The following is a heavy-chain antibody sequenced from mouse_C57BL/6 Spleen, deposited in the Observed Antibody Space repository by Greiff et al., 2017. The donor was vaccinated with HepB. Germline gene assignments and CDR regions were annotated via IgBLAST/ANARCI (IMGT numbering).Heavy chain of an antibody. CDR2: IDPSDSET. V-gene: IGHV1-52*01. D-gene: IGHD2-4*01. CDR3: ARVYYEAFAY. J-gene: IGHJ3*01. Sequence: QVQLQQPGAELVRPGSSVKLSCKASGYTFTSYWMHWVKQRPIQGLEWIVNIDPSDSETHYNQKFKDKATLTVDKSSSTAYMQLNSLTSEDSAVYYCARVYYEAFAYWGQGTLVTVSA. CDR1: GYTFTSYW.